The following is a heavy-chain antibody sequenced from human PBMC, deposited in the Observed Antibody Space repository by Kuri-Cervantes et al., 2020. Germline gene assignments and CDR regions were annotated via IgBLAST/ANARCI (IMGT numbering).Heavy chain of an antibody. Sequence: GGSLRLSCAASGFTFSSYGMHWVRQAPGKGLEWVAVIWYDGSNKYYADSVKGRFTISRDNAKNTLFLQVNSLRAEDTAVYYCAKGGLKVVDYWGRGTLVTVSS. V-gene: IGHV3-33*03. J-gene: IGHJ4*02. CDR1: GFTFSSYG. CDR3: AKGGLKVVDY. D-gene: IGHD2-8*01. CDR2: IWYDGSNK.